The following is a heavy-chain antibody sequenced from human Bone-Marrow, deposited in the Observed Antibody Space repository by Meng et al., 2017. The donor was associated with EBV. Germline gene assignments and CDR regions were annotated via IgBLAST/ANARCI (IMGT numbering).Heavy chain of an antibody. Sequence: QVQLVESGXGVVQPGRALRLSGVASVFTFSSYAMHWVRQAPGKGLEWVAVISYDGSNKYYADSVKGRFTISRDNSKNTLYLQMNSLRAEDTAVYYCARDALQQLVSPLDYWGQGTLVNVSS. J-gene: IGHJ4*02. V-gene: IGHV3-30-3*01. CDR2: ISYDGSNK. D-gene: IGHD6-13*01. CDR1: VFTFSSYA. CDR3: ARDALQQLVSPLDY.